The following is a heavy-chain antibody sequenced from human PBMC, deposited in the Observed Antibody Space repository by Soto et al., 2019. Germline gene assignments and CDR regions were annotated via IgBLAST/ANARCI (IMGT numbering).Heavy chain of an antibody. CDR2: IIPIFGTA. CDR1: GGTFSSYA. J-gene: IGHJ1*01. CDR3: ASPADIVGATGYFQH. V-gene: IGHV1-69*01. D-gene: IGHD1-26*01. Sequence: QVQLVQSGAEVKKPGSSVKVSCKASGGTFSSYAISWVRQAPGQGLEWMGGIIPIFGTANYAQKFQGRVTITADESTSTAYMELSGLRSEDTAVYYCASPADIVGATGYFQHWGQGTLVTVSS.